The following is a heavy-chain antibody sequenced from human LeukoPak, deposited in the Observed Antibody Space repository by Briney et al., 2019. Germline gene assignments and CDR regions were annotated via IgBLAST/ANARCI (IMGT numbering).Heavy chain of an antibody. CDR2: IYYSGST. D-gene: IGHD6-19*01. Sequence: SETLSLTCTVSGGCVSSYYWSWIRQPPGKGLEWIGFIYYSGSTNYNPSLKSRVTISVDTSKNQFSLKLNSVTAADTAVYYCARFLSDSSGWNADAFDIWGQGTMVTVSS. CDR3: ARFLSDSSGWNADAFDI. J-gene: IGHJ3*02. CDR1: GGCVSSYY. V-gene: IGHV4-59*02.